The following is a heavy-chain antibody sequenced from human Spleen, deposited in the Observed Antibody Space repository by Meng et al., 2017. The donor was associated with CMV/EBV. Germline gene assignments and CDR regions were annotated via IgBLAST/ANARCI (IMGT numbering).Heavy chain of an antibody. Sequence: ASVKVSCKASGYTFTSYYMHWVRQAPGQGLEWMGIINPSGGSTSYAQKFQGRVTISVDTSKNQFSLKLNSVTAADTAVYFCARGRRSGYVNWFDPWGQGTLVTVSS. CDR1: GYTFTSYY. CDR2: INPSGGST. CDR3: ARGRRSGYVNWFDP. J-gene: IGHJ5*02. D-gene: IGHD3-3*01. V-gene: IGHV1-46*01.